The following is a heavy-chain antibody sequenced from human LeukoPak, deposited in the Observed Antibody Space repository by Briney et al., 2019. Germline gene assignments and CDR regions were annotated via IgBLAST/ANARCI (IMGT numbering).Heavy chain of an antibody. V-gene: IGHV3-7*01. J-gene: IGHJ4*02. D-gene: IGHD6-6*01. CDR3: ARDYSSSPGGFDY. CDR2: IKQDGSEK. CDR1: GFTFSSYW. Sequence: GWSLRLSCAASGFTFSSYWMSWVRQAPGKGLESVANIKQDGSEKYYVDSVKSRFTISRDNAKNSLYLQMNSLRAEDTAVYYCARDYSSSPGGFDYWGQGTLVTVSS.